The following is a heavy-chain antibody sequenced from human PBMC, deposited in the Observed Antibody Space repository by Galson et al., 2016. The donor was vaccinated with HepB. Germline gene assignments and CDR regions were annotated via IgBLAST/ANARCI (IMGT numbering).Heavy chain of an antibody. J-gene: IGHJ6*04. CDR3: ARDGIPSPQDIGGRLPPPYYYGMDV. CDR1: GFTFSNYG. CDR2: IWYDGSKK. Sequence: LRLSCAASGFTFSNYGMHWVRQAPGKGLEWVALIWYDGSKKYYAESVKGRLTISRDNSKNTLDLQMNSLRAEDTAVYYCARDGIPSPQDIGGRLPPPYYYGMDVWGKGTAVTVSS. D-gene: IGHD6-6*01. V-gene: IGHV3-33*01.